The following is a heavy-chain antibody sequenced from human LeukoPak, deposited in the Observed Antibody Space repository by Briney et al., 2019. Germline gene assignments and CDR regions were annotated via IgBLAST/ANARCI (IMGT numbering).Heavy chain of an antibody. CDR1: GFTFSSYW. CDR2: INSDGSST. V-gene: IGHV3-74*01. CDR3: ARGADFDWLLKDY. Sequence: PGGSLRLSCAASGFTFSSYWMHWVRQAPGKGLVWVSRINSDGSSTNHADSVKGRFTISRDNAKNTLYVQMNSLRAEDTAVYYCARGADFDWLLKDYWGQGTLVTVSS. J-gene: IGHJ4*02. D-gene: IGHD3-9*01.